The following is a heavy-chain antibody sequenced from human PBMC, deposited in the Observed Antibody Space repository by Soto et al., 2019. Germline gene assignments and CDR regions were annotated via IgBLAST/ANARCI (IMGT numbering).Heavy chain of an antibody. V-gene: IGHV1-69*13. Sequence: ASVKVSCKASGGTFSNSAISWVRQAPGQGLEWLGGIMPIFRTPDYAQKFQGRVTITADESSSTAYMELSGLRSDDTAVYYCARDKDVLRRGGNYYYVLDVWGQGTTVTVSS. CDR3: ARDKDVLRRGGNYYYVLDV. CDR1: GGTFSNSA. J-gene: IGHJ6*02. D-gene: IGHD2-15*01. CDR2: IMPIFRTP.